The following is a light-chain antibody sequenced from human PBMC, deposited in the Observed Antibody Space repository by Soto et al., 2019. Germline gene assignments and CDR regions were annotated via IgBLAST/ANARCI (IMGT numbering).Light chain of an antibody. CDR3: QQNGRSPT. CDR2: DAV. J-gene: IGKJ3*01. Sequence: IVLTQPPDALSLSPGERVSLSCRASRPAVRQYIAGYHQKPGQAPRLLIHDAVSRATGIPDMFSGSGSGSDTDFTLFSGRLEPEDCGVYYCQQNGRSPTFGPGTKVEVK. V-gene: IGKV3-20*01. CDR1: RPAVRQY.